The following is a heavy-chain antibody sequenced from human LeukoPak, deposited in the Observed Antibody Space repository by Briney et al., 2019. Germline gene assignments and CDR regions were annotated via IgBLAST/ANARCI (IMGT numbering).Heavy chain of an antibody. CDR2: ISSSSSYI. Sequence: GGSLRLSCAASGFTFSSYSMNWVRQAPGKGLEWVSSISSSSSYIYYADSVKGRFTISRDNAKNSLYLQMNSLRAEDTAVYYCAKVGKAARIIGTTSRYYYYYYMDVWGKGTTVTISS. V-gene: IGHV3-21*04. J-gene: IGHJ6*03. D-gene: IGHD1-20*01. CDR1: GFTFSSYS. CDR3: AKVGKAARIIGTTSRYYYYYYMDV.